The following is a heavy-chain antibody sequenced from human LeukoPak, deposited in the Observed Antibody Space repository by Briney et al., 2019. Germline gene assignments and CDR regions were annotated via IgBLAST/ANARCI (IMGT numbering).Heavy chain of an antibody. CDR1: GLNFNSYS. V-gene: IGHV3-21*04. J-gene: IGHJ4*02. D-gene: IGHD4-17*01. CDR3: ARDSYGDYSAFDY. Sequence: GGSLRLSCAASGLNFNSYSMNWVRQAPGKGLEWVSSISSSSSFIYYADSLKGRFTISRDNAKNSLYLQMNSLRAEDTALYYCARDSYGDYSAFDYWGQGTLVTVSS. CDR2: ISSSSSFI.